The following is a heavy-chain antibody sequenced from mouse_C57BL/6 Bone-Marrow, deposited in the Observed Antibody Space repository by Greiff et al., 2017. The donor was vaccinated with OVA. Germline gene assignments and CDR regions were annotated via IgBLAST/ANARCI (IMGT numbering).Heavy chain of an antibody. CDR3: TLITTVVATDYAMDY. CDR1: GFNIKDYY. J-gene: IGHJ4*01. Sequence: VQLQQSGAELVRPGASVKLSCTASGFNIKDYYMHWVKQRPEQGLEWIGRIDPEDGDTEYAPKFQGKATMTADTSSNTAYLQLSSLTSEDTAVYYCTLITTVVATDYAMDYWGQGTSVAVSS. V-gene: IGHV14-1*01. CDR2: IDPEDGDT. D-gene: IGHD1-1*01.